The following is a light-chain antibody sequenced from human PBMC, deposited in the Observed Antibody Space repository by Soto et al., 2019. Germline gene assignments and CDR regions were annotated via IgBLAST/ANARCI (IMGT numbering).Light chain of an antibody. CDR3: SSYAGSIYV. CDR1: SSDVGAYNS. Sequence: QSVLTQPPSASGSPGQSVTISCTGTSSDVGAYNSVSWYQQHPGKAPKLMIFEVSKRPSGVPARFSGSKSGNTASLTVSGLQAEDEADYYCSSYAGSIYVFGTGTKLTVL. J-gene: IGLJ1*01. V-gene: IGLV2-8*01. CDR2: EVS.